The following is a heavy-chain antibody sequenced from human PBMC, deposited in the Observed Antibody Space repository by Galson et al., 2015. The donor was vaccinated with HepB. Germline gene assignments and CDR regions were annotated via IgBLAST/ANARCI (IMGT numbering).Heavy chain of an antibody. Sequence: SLRLSCAASGFTFTSYAMSWVRQAPGKGLEWVSTISGRGDSTDYADSVKGRFTVSRDNSKNTLYLQMKSLRAEDTAVYYCAKDSLRDYYGSGTLWAFDVWGQGTTVTVSS. V-gene: IGHV3-23*01. CDR1: GFTFTSYA. CDR2: ISGRGDST. D-gene: IGHD3-10*01. J-gene: IGHJ3*01. CDR3: AKDSLRDYYGSGTLWAFDV.